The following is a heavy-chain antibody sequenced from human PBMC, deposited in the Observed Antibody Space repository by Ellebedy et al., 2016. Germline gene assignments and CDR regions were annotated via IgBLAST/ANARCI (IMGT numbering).Heavy chain of an antibody. J-gene: IGHJ6*02. CDR2: INSDGSST. D-gene: IGHD5-18*01. Sequence: GESLKISXAASGFTFSSYWMHWVRQAPGKGLVWVSRINSDGSSTSYADSVKGRFTISRDNAKNTLYLQMNSLRAEDTAVYYCEREVVDTAMLRVFYGMDAWGQGTTVTVSS. CDR3: EREVVDTAMLRVFYGMDA. V-gene: IGHV3-74*01. CDR1: GFTFSSYW.